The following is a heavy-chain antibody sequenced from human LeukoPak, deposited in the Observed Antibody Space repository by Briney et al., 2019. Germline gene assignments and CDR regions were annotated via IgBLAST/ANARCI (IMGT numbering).Heavy chain of an antibody. CDR2: ISAYNGNR. D-gene: IGHD6-13*01. J-gene: IGHJ6*03. Sequence: ASAKVSCKASGYTFTSYGISWVGQAPGQGREWMGWISAYNGNRNYAQKLQGRVTMTTDTSTSTAYMELRSLRSDDTAVYYCAAAGRIAAAVYYYYYMDVWGKGTTVTISS. CDR1: GYTFTSYG. CDR3: AAAGRIAAAVYYYYYMDV. V-gene: IGHV1-18*01.